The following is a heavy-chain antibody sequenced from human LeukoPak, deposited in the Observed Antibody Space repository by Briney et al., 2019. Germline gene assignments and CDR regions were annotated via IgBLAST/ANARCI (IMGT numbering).Heavy chain of an antibody. CDR2: IIPIFGTA. D-gene: IGHD1-26*01. CDR3: ATTLLGAAKYFDY. V-gene: IGHV1-69*13. CDR1: GGTFINYA. J-gene: IGHJ4*02. Sequence: SVKVSCKASGGTFINYAITWVRQAPGQGLEWMGGIIPIFGTANYAQKFQGRATITADESTSTAYMELRSLRSDDTAVYYCATTLLGAAKYFDYWGQGTLVTVSS.